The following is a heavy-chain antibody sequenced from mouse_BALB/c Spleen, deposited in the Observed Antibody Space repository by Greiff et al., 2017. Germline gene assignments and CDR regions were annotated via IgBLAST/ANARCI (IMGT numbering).Heavy chain of an antibody. V-gene: IGHV1S81*02. CDR3: ARGIYDGF. CDR2: IIPSNGRT. J-gene: IGHJ2*01. D-gene: IGHD2-3*01. CDR1: GYTFTSYW. Sequence: VQPQQPGAEPVKPVASAMLSCKAPGYTFTSYWMHWGTPRPGQGFEWVGEIIPSNGRTHYNEMFKSKATLTVDKSSSTAYMQLSSLTSKDSAVYYCARGIYDGFWGQGTTLTVSS.